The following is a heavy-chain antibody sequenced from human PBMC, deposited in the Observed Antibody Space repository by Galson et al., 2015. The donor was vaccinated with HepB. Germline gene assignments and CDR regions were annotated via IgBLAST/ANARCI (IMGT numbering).Heavy chain of an antibody. J-gene: IGHJ3*02. V-gene: IGHV1-69*02. D-gene: IGHD2-2*01. CDR3: ATRWVPAAIGDAFDI. CDR2: IIPILGIA. CDR1: GGTFSSYT. Sequence: SVKVSCKASGGTFSSYTISWVRQAPGQGLEWMGRIIPILGIANYAQKFQGRVTITADKSTSTAYMELSSLRSEDTAVYYCATRWVPAAIGDAFDIWGQGTMVTVSS.